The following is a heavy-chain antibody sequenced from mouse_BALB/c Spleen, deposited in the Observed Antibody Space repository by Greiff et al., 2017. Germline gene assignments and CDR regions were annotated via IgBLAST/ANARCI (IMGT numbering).Heavy chain of an antibody. J-gene: IGHJ4*01. CDR2: ILPGSGST. CDR3: ARGYYRYDGAMDY. V-gene: IGHV1-9*01. CDR1: GYTFSSYW. D-gene: IGHD2-14*01. Sequence: VQLQQSGAELMKPGASVKISCKATGYTFSSYWIEWVKQRPGHGLEWIGEILPGSGSTNYNEKFKGKATFTADTSSNTAYMQLSSLTSEDSAVYYCARGYYRYDGAMDYWGQGTSVTVSS.